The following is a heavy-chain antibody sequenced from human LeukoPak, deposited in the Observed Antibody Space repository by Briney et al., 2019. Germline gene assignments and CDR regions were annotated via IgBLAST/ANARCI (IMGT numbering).Heavy chain of an antibody. CDR1: GFTFSSYA. Sequence: GGSLRLSCEASGFTFSSYAMNWVRQTPGKGLDWVSTISGSGTYYADSVKGRFTSDRDNSKITLYLQMNSLRVEDTALYYCARHSSGYSNNDYWGQGILVIVSS. V-gene: IGHV3-23*01. CDR3: ARHSSGYSNNDY. J-gene: IGHJ4*02. D-gene: IGHD3-22*01. CDR2: ISGSGT.